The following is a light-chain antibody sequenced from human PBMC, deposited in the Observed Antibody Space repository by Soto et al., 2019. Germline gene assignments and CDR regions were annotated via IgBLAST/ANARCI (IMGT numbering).Light chain of an antibody. V-gene: IGKV3-15*01. Sequence: EIVMTQSPATLSVSPGERATLSCRASQSVSSNLAWYQQTPGQAPRLLIYGASTRATGIPARFSGSGSGTEFTLTISSLQSEDFAVYYCQQYNNWPPMYTFGQGTKV. CDR3: QQYNNWPPMYT. CDR2: GAS. J-gene: IGKJ2*01. CDR1: QSVSSN.